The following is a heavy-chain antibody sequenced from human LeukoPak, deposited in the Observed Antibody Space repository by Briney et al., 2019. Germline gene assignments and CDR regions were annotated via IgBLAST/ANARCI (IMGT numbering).Heavy chain of an antibody. CDR2: TYTSGST. CDR3: ARATKITIFGVVIIGRYFDY. D-gene: IGHD3-3*01. V-gene: IGHV4-61*02. CDR1: GGSISSGSYY. Sequence: SQTLSLTCTVSGGSISSGSYYWSWIRQPAGKGLEWIGRTYTSGSTNYNPSLKSRVTISVDTSKNQSSLKLSSVTAADTAVYYCARATKITIFGVVIIGRYFDYWGQGTLVTVSS. J-gene: IGHJ4*02.